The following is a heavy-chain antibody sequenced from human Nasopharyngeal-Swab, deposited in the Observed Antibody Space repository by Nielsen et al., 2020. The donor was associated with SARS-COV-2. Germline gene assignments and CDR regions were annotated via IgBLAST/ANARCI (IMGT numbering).Heavy chain of an antibody. J-gene: IGHJ1*01. CDR2: ISNDGSNK. CDR1: GFTVNSYG. V-gene: IGHV3-30*03. Sequence: GGSLRLSCAASGFTVNSYGMHWVRQAPGKGLEWVAVISNDGSNKYYADSVKGRFTISRDNSKNTLYLQMNSLSAEDTAVYYCATGAVSGTTYAEYFQNWGQGTLVTVSS. D-gene: IGHD1-26*01. CDR3: ATGAVSGTTYAEYFQN.